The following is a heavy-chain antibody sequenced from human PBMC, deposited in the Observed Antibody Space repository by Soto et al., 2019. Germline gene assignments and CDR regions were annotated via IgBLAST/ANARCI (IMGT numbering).Heavy chain of an antibody. D-gene: IGHD3-9*01. J-gene: IGHJ6*02. CDR1: GGYLSCYF. CDR3: ARARGSYDILTGYPPWYYGMDV. CDR2: IYYSGST. V-gene: IGHV4-59*08. Sequence: SEAMSHTYTFSGGYLSCYFWCLLRQPHEKGLERMGYIYYSGSTNYNPPLKSRVTISVDTSKNQFSLKLSSVTAADTAVYYCARARGSYDILTGYPPWYYGMDVWGQGTTVTVSS.